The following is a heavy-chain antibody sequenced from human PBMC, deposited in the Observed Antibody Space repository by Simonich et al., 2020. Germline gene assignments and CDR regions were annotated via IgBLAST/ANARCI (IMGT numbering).Heavy chain of an antibody. CDR1: GFTFSSYA. CDR2: ISYEGSNK. J-gene: IGHJ3*02. Sequence: QVQLVESGGGVVQPGRSLRLSCAASGFTFSSYAMHWVRQAPGKGLGWVAVISYEGSNKYYADSVKGRFTISRDNSKNTLYLQMNSLRAEDTAVYYCAREGLLLDAFDIWGQGTMVTVSS. CDR3: AREGLLLDAFDI. V-gene: IGHV3-30*07. D-gene: IGHD2-15*01.